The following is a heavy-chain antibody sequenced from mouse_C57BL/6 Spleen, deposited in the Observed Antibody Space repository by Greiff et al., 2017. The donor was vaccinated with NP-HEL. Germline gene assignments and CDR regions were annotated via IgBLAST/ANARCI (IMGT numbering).Heavy chain of an antibody. D-gene: IGHD2-3*01. CDR2: INPNNGGT. Sequence: EVQLQQSGPELVKPGASVKISCKASGYTFTDYYMNWVKQSHGKSLEWIGDINPNNGGTSYNQKFKGKATLTVDKSSSTAYMELRSLTSEDSAVYYCAREVDGYYAMDYWGQGTSVTVSS. CDR1: GYTFTDYY. V-gene: IGHV1-26*01. CDR3: AREVDGYYAMDY. J-gene: IGHJ4*01.